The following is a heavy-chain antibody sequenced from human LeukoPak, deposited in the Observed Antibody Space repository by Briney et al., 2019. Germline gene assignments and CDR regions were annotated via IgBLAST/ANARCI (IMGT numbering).Heavy chain of an antibody. Sequence: ASVTDSCKASGYTFTSHYLHGVRQAPGQGLEWMGIITPSDGCTTYAQKFQSKVTMNRDMSTSTVYMELSTLRSDGPAAYYCEREVGATDYWGQGTLVTVSS. D-gene: IGHD1-26*01. CDR3: EREVGATDY. J-gene: IGHJ4*02. V-gene: IGHV1-46*01. CDR1: GYTFTSHY. CDR2: ITPSDGCT.